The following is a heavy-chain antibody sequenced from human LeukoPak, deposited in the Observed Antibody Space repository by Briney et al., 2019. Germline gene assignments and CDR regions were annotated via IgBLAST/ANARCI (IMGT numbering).Heavy chain of an antibody. CDR3: ARNTIAVGFDY. J-gene: IGHJ4*02. CDR1: GYTFTSYA. V-gene: IGHV1-3*01. CDR2: INAGNGNT. Sequence: ASVKVSCKASGYTFTSYAMHWVRQAPGQRLEWMGWINAGNGNTKYSQKFQGRVTITRDTSASTAYMELSGLRSEDTAVYYCARNTIAVGFDYWGQGTLVTVSS. D-gene: IGHD6-19*01.